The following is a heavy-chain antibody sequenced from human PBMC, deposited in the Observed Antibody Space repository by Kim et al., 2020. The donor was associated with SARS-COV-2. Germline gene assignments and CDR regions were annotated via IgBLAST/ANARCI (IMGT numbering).Heavy chain of an antibody. CDR3: ARRRIYYDSSGYYYDAFDI. V-gene: IGHV3-11*06. Sequence: GRFTISRDNAKNSLYLQMNSLRAEDTAVYYCARRRIYYDSSGYYYDAFDIWGQGTMVTVSS. D-gene: IGHD3-22*01. J-gene: IGHJ3*02.